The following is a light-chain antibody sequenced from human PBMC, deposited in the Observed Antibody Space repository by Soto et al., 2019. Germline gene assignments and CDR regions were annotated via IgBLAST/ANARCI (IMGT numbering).Light chain of an antibody. CDR3: AAWDDSLNGFVV. V-gene: IGLV1-44*01. CDR1: SSNIGSNT. J-gene: IGLJ2*01. CDR2: YNN. Sequence: QSVLTQPPSASGTPGQRVTISCSGSSSNIGSNTVNWHQQLPGTAPKLLIYYNNQRPSGVPDRFSGSKSGTSASLAISGLQSEDEADYYCAAWDDSLNGFVVFGGGTKLT.